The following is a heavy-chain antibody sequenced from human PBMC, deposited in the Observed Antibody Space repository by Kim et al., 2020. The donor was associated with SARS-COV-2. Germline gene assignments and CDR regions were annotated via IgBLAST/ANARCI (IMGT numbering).Heavy chain of an antibody. D-gene: IGHD2-2*01. Sequence: SETLSLTCSVSSDSISSYYCSWIRQLPGKGLEWLGYIYYSGSTDSNPSLKTRVTISWDTSRNQFSLYLTSVTEADTAVYYCSRSEGRASWHQFDYWGQGIMVTVSS. CDR1: SDSISSYY. V-gene: IGHV4-59*01. J-gene: IGHJ4*02. CDR3: SRSEGRASWHQFDY. CDR2: IYYSGST.